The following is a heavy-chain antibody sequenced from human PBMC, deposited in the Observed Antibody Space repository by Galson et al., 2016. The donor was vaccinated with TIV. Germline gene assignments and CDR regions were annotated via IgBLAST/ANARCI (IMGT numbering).Heavy chain of an antibody. D-gene: IGHD5-18*01. CDR2: IGGTGGST. V-gene: IGHV3-23*01. J-gene: IGHJ4*02. Sequence: SLRLSCAASGFRFNSYAMNWVRQAPGKGLEWVSSIGGTGGSTYYAASVKGRFTISRDSYKDTVYLQMNSLRAEDTAIYFCAKDRQWIPSSLDYWGQGILVTVSS. CDR3: AKDRQWIPSSLDY. CDR1: GFRFNSYA.